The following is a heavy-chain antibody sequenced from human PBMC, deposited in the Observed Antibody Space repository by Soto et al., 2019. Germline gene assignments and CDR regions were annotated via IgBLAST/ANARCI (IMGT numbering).Heavy chain of an antibody. CDR3: AKEQTDVTLFDY. Sequence: EVQLLESGGGFVQPGGSLRLSCAASGFSFSSLAMSWVRQAPGTGLEWVAAMSGRGVDTLYADSVKGRFTISRDNSRNTLYLQVNSMRAEDTAVYYCAKEQTDVTLFDYWGQGTLVTVSS. J-gene: IGHJ4*02. V-gene: IGHV3-23*01. CDR1: GFSFSSLA. CDR2: MSGRGVDT. D-gene: IGHD2-21*02.